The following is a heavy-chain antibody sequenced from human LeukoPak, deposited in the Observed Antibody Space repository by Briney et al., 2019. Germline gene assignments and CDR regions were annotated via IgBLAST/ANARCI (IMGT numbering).Heavy chain of an antibody. V-gene: IGHV1-2*02. J-gene: IGHJ4*02. CDR2: INPNSGGT. D-gene: IGHD5-24*01. CDR1: GYTFTGYY. CDR3: ARDSERWLQLGY. Sequence: ASVKVSCKASGYTFTGYYMHWVRQAPGQGLEWMGWINPNSGGTNYAQKFQGRVTITADKSTSTAYMELSSLRSEDTAVYYCARDSERWLQLGYWGQGTLVTVSS.